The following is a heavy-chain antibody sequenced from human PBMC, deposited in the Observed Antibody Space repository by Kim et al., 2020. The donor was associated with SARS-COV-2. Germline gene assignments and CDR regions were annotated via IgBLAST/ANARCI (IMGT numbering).Heavy chain of an antibody. CDR3: ARRGRYARGFFDF. D-gene: IGHD1-26*01. J-gene: IGHJ4*02. V-gene: IGHV4-61*07. Sequence: EYNPSLESRLTLSRETSKSQLSLRLTSVTAGDTAIYFCARRGRYARGFFDFWGQGILVTASS.